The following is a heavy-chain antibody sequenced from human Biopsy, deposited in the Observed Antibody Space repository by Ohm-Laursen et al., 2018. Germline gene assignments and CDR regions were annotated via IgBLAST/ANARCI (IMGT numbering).Heavy chain of an antibody. CDR3: AREGAFGDTDAYYGLDV. CDR1: GYTFNTYD. D-gene: IGHD3-16*01. J-gene: IGHJ6*02. V-gene: IGHV1-8*01. Sequence: SVKVSCKASGYTFNTYDINWVRQAAGQGPEWMGWMNPNSGNTGFAQKFQGRITMTRSTSITTAYMELTNLRSEDTAVYYCAREGAFGDTDAYYGLDVWGLGTTVTASS. CDR2: MNPNSGNT.